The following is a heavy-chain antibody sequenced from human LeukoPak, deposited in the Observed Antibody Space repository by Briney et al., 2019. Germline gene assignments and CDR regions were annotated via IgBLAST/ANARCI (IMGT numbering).Heavy chain of an antibody. J-gene: IGHJ4*02. D-gene: IGHD6-13*01. CDR3: ARAAAGEANDY. V-gene: IGHV4-30-2*01. CDR1: GGSISSGGYS. Sequence: ASETLSLTCAVSGGSISSGGYSWSWIRQPPGKGLEWIGYIYHSGSTYYNPSLMSRVTISVDTSKNQFSLKLSSVTAADTAVYYCARAAAGEANDYWGQGTLVTVSS. CDR2: IYHSGST.